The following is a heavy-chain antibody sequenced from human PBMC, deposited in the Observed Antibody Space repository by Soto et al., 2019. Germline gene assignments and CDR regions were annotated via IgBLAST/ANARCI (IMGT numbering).Heavy chain of an antibody. D-gene: IGHD4-17*01. J-gene: IGHJ4*02. CDR1: GGSISSGGYY. V-gene: IGHV4-31*03. CDR3: ARDDRSYGDFDY. CDR2: IYYSGST. Sequence: SETLSLTCTVSGGSISSGGYYWSWIRQQPGKGLEWIGYIYYSGSTYCNPSLKSRVTISVDTSKNQFSLKLSSVTAADTAVYYCARDDRSYGDFDYWGQGTLVTVSS.